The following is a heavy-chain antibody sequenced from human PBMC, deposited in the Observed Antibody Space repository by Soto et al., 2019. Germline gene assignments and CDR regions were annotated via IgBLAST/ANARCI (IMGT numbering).Heavy chain of an antibody. CDR1: GGSISSYY. Sequence: QVQLQESGPGLVKPSETLSLTCTVSGGSISSYYWSWIRQPPGKGLEWIGYIYYSGSTNYNTSLKSHVTISVDTSKNQFSLKLSAVTAADTAVYYCARFNWYFDLWGRGTLVTVSS. J-gene: IGHJ2*01. CDR3: ARFNWYFDL. CDR2: IYYSGST. V-gene: IGHV4-59*08.